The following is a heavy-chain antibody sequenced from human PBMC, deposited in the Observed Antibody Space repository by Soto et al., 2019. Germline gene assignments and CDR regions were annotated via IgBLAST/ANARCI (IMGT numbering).Heavy chain of an antibody. CDR2: INPNSGGT. D-gene: IGHD3-10*01. V-gene: IGHV1-2*04. CDR1: GYTFTGYY. Sequence: ASVKVSCKASGYTFTGYYMHWVRQAPGQGLGWMGWINPNSGGTNYAQKFQGWVTMTRDTSISTAYMELSRLRSDDTAVYYCAREFRMARGVIKYYYYYGMDVWGQGTTVTVSS. CDR3: AREFRMARGVIKYYYYYGMDV. J-gene: IGHJ6*02.